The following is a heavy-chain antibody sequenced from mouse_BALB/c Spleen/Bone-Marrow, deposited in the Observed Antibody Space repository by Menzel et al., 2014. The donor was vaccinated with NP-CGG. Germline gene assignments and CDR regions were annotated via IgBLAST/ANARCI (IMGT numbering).Heavy chain of an antibody. CDR1: GYTFTSYW. J-gene: IGHJ3*01. V-gene: IGHV1-7*01. CDR3: ARGRFSY. Sequence: QVQLQKSGAELAKPGASVKMSCKASGYTFTSYWMHWVKQRPGQGLEWIGYINPSTGYTEYNQKFKDKATLTADKSSSTAYMQLSSLTSEDSAVYFCARGRFSYWGQGTLVTVS. CDR2: INPSTGYT.